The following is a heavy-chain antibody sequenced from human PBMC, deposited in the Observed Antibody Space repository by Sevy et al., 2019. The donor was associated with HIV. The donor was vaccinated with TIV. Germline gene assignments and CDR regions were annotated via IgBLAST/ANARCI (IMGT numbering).Heavy chain of an antibody. V-gene: IGHV4-59*01. CDR2: IYYSGST. CDR3: ARSLNSGDSYYNWFDP. J-gene: IGHJ5*02. CDR1: GGSISSYY. Sequence: SETLSLTCTVSGGSISSYYWNWIRQPPGKGLEWIGYIYYSGSTNYNPSLKSRVTISVDTSKNQFSLKLSSVTAADTAVYYCARSLNSGDSYYNWFDPWGQGTLVTVSS. D-gene: IGHD2-21*02.